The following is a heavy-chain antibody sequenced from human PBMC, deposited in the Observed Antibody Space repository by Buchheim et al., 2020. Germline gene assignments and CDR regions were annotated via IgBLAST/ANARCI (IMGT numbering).Heavy chain of an antibody. CDR1: GFTFSSYS. J-gene: IGHJ6*02. Sequence: EVQLVESGGGLVQPGGSLRLSCAASGFTFSSYSMNWVRQAPGKGLEWVSYISSSSSTIYYADSVKGRFTIPRDNAKNSLYLQMNSLRAEDTAVYYCARVRGYYGSGSYVLSYGMDVWGQGTT. V-gene: IGHV3-48*01. CDR3: ARVRGYYGSGSYVLSYGMDV. CDR2: ISSSSSTI. D-gene: IGHD3-10*01.